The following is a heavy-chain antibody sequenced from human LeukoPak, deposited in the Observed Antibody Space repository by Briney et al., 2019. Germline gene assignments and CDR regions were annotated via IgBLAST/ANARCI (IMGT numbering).Heavy chain of an antibody. Sequence: AGGSLRLSCAASGFTFSNFWMSWVRQAPGKGLEWVSSISGSGSGGSTYYADSVKGRFTISRDNSKNTLYLQMNSLRAEDTAVYYCAKSGYNRFDYWGQGTLVTVSS. CDR2: ISGSGSGGST. V-gene: IGHV3-23*01. D-gene: IGHD5-24*01. CDR3: AKSGYNRFDY. CDR1: GFTFSNFW. J-gene: IGHJ4*02.